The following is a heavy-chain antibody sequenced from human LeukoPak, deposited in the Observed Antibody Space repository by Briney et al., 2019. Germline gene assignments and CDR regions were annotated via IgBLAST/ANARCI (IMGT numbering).Heavy chain of an antibody. CDR3: AKDDPFDY. CDR1: GFTFSSYG. Sequence: GGSLRLSCAASGFTFSSYGMHWVRQAPGKGLEWVAVISSDGNNKNYVDSVKGRFTFSRDNSKNTLYLQMNSLRAEDTAVYYCAKDDPFDYWGQGTLVTVSS. V-gene: IGHV3-30*18. CDR2: ISSDGNNK. J-gene: IGHJ4*02.